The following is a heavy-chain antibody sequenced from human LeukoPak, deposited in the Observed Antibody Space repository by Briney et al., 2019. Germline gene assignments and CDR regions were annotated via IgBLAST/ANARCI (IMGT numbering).Heavy chain of an antibody. CDR3: ARSNVLYCSSTSCYKYYYYYYYMDV. J-gene: IGHJ6*03. V-gene: IGHV3-48*04. CDR1: GLTFSSYS. D-gene: IGHD2-2*02. CDR2: ISSSSSTI. Sequence: GGSLRLSCAASGLTFSSYSMNWVRQAPGKGLEWVSYISSSSSTIYYADSVKGRFTISRDNAKNSLYLQMNSLRAEDTAVYYCARSNVLYCSSTSCYKYYYYYYYMDVWGKGTTVTVSS.